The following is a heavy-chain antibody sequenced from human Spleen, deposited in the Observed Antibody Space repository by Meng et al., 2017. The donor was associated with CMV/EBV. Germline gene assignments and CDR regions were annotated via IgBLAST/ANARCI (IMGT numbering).Heavy chain of an antibody. J-gene: IGHJ4*02. D-gene: IGHD1-20*01. Sequence: GESLKISCSPSGFTFTNYWMYWVRQAPGKGLEWVSRLSPDGSVAEYSGSVKGRCTTSRDNIKDILYLQMHSLRADDTAVYYCVSYNWNDVNHFWGQGTLVTVSS. CDR2: LSPDGSVA. CDR1: GFTFTNYW. V-gene: IGHV3-74*03. CDR3: VSYNWNDVNHF.